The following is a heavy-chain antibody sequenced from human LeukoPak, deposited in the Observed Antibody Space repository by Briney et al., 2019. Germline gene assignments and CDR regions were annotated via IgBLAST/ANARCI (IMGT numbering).Heavy chain of an antibody. CDR1: GGSISSGDYY. CDR2: IYYSGST. D-gene: IGHD2-8*02. V-gene: IGHV4-30-4*01. CDR3: AVERTGSFY. Sequence: PSETLSLTCTVSGGSISSGDYYWSWIRQPPGKGLEWLGYIYYSGSTYYNPSLKSRITTSVDTSKNQFSLKLSSVTAADTAVYYCAVERTGSFYWGQGTLVTVSS. J-gene: IGHJ4*02.